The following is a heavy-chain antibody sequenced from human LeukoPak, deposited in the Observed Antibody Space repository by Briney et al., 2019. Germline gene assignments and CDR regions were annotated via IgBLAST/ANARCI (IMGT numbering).Heavy chain of an antibody. CDR3: ATGKYSGYYDY. CDR1: GGSIGTSTYY. Sequence: SETLSLTCTVSGGSIGTSTYYGGWVRQPPGKGLEWIGSMYYGGTTYYNPSLKSRVTLPVDTSKNQFSLRLSSVTAADSAVYFCATGKYSGYYDYWGQGTLVTVSS. CDR2: MYYGGTT. V-gene: IGHV4-39*01. D-gene: IGHD5-12*01. J-gene: IGHJ4*02.